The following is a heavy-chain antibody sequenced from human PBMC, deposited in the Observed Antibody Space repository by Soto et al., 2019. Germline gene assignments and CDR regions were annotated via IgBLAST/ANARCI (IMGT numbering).Heavy chain of an antibody. Sequence: PSETLSLTCAVYSGSLSGYYWSWIRQPPGKGLEWIGEINDSGSTNYNPSLKSRVTISVDTSKNQFSLKLSSVTAADTAVYYCARVRRRSESGSDLDYWGQGTLVTVSS. D-gene: IGHD1-26*01. CDR1: SGSLSGYY. V-gene: IGHV4-34*01. J-gene: IGHJ4*02. CDR3: ARVRRRSESGSDLDY. CDR2: INDSGST.